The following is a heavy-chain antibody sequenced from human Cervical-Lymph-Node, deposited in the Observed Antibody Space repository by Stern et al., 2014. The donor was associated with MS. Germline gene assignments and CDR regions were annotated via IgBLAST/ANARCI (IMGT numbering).Heavy chain of an antibody. CDR3: AKATFYGAALDY. J-gene: IGHJ4*02. CDR1: GFTFDDYA. Sequence: EVQLVESGGGLVQPGRSLRLSCAASGFTFDDYAMHWVRQTPGKGLEWVSSISWNSGSMGNADSVKGRFTISRDNAKNSLYLQMNGLRADDTALYYCAKATFYGAALDYWGQGTLVTVSS. CDR2: ISWNSGSM. V-gene: IGHV3-9*01. D-gene: IGHD2/OR15-2a*01.